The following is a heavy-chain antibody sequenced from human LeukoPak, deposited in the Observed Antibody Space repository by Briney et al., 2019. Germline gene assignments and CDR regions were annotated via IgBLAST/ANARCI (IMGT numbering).Heavy chain of an antibody. CDR3: ARLYYDFWSGYYSYFDY. CDR2: INHSGST. CDR1: GGSFSGYY. J-gene: IGHJ4*02. D-gene: IGHD3-3*01. Sequence: SETLSLTCAVYGGSFSGYYWSWLRQPPGKGLEWVGEINHSGSTNYNPSLKSRVTISVDTSKNQFSLKLSSVTAADTAVYYCARLYYDFWSGYYSYFDYWGQGTLVTVSS. V-gene: IGHV4-34*01.